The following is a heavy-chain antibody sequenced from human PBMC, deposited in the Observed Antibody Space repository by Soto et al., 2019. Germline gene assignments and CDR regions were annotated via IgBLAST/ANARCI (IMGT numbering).Heavy chain of an antibody. CDR2: ISAYNGNT. J-gene: IGHJ5*02. D-gene: IGHD2-15*01. CDR3: ARVVGALGHWFDP. V-gene: IGHV1-18*01. Sequence: QVQLVQSGGEVKKPGASVKVSCKASGYTFTSYGISWVRQAPGQGLEWMGRISAYNGNTNYAQKLQGRVTMTTETSTSTAYMERRSLRSDDTAVYYCARVVGALGHWFDPWGQGTLVTVSS. CDR1: GYTFTSYG.